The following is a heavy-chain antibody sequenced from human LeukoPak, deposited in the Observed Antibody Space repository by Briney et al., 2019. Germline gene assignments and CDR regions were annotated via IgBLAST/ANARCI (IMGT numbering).Heavy chain of an antibody. CDR1: GFTFSDYY. V-gene: IGHV3-11*01. J-gene: IGHJ3*02. Sequence: GGSLRLSCAASGFTFSDYYMSWIRQAPGKGLEWVSYISSSGSTIYYADSVKGRFTISRDNAKNSLYLQMNSLRAEDTAVYYCARALGYYDSSGYYYDAFDIWGQGTMVTVSS. CDR3: ARALGYYDSSGYYYDAFDI. CDR2: ISSSGSTI. D-gene: IGHD3-22*01.